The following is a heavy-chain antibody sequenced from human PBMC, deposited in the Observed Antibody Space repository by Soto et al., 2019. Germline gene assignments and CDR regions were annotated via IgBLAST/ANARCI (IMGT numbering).Heavy chain of an antibody. D-gene: IGHD3-3*01. CDR3: TTAYYDFWSGYYLDAFDI. CDR1: SVSNAW. V-gene: IGHV3-15*07. Sequence: SVSNAWMNWVRPAPGKGLEWVGRIKSKTDGGTTDYAAPVKGRFTISRDDSKNTLYLQMNSLKTEDTAVYYCTTAYYDFWSGYYLDAFDIWGQGTMVTVSS. J-gene: IGHJ3*02. CDR2: IKSKTDGGTT.